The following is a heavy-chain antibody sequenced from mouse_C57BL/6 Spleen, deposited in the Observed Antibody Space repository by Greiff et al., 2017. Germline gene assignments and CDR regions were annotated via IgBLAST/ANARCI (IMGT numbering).Heavy chain of an antibody. CDR1: GYSFTGYY. D-gene: IGHD1-1*01. V-gene: IGHV1-42*01. CDR3: ARAPTYYGSSDFDV. Sequence: EVKVVESGPELVKPGASVKISCKASGYSFTGYYMNWVKQSPEKSLEWIGEINPSTGGTTYNQKFKAKATLTVDKSSSTAYMQLKSLTSEDSAVYYCARAPTYYGSSDFDVWGTGTTVTVSS. J-gene: IGHJ1*03. CDR2: INPSTGGT.